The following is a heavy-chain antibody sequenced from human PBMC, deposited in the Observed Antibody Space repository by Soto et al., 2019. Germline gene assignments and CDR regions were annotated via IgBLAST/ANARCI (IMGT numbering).Heavy chain of an antibody. D-gene: IGHD2-2*01. CDR2: ISSTSSHI. CDR1: GFTFSSYS. Sequence: EVQLVESGGGLVKPGGSLRLSCAASGFTFSSYSMNWVRQAPGKGLEWVSSISSTSSHIYYADSVKGRFTISRDNAKNSLYLQMNSLRAEDTVVYYCARAQVVVIPAAAFYFDSWGQGTLLTVSS. J-gene: IGHJ4*02. CDR3: ARAQVVVIPAAAFYFDS. V-gene: IGHV3-21*01.